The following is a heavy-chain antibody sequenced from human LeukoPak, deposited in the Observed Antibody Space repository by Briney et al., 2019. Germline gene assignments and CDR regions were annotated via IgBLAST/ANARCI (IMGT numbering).Heavy chain of an antibody. CDR1: GFTFSSYA. CDR3: AKARGLWLIGSSPTDY. D-gene: IGHD5-18*01. CDR2: ISSSGGST. V-gene: IGHV3-23*01. J-gene: IGHJ4*02. Sequence: PGGSLRLSCAASGFTFSSYAMSWVRQAPGKGLEWVSAISSSGGSTYYADSVKGRFTISRDNSKNTLYLQMNSLRAEDTAVYYCAKARGLWLIGSSPTDYWGQGTLVTVSS.